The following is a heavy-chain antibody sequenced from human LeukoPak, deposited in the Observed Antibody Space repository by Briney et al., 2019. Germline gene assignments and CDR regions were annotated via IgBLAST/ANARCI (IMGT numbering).Heavy chain of an antibody. CDR3: AKYVVVPALSPWHFQH. CDR2: ISGSGGST. CDR1: GFTFSSYA. J-gene: IGHJ1*01. D-gene: IGHD2-2*01. V-gene: IGHV3-23*01. Sequence: PGGSLRLSCAASGFTFSSYAMSWVRQAPGKGLEWVSAISGSGGSTYYADSVKGRFTISRDNSKNTLYLQMNSLRAEDTAVYYCAKYVVVPALSPWHFQHWGQGTLVTVSS.